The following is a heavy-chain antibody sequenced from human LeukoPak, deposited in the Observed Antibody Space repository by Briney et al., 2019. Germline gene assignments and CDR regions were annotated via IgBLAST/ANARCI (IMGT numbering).Heavy chain of an antibody. J-gene: IGHJ5*02. CDR1: GYTFSSNY. D-gene: IGHD1-7*01. CDR2: INPSGGST. CDR3: ARGRQNNWNYFIRAIHNWFDP. Sequence: GASVKVSCKASGYTFSSNYMHWVRQAPGQGLEWMGIINPSGGSTNYAQKFQGRVTLTRDMSTSTVYMELSSLRSEDTAVYYCARGRQNNWNYFIRAIHNWFDPWGQGTLVTVSS. V-gene: IGHV1-46*01.